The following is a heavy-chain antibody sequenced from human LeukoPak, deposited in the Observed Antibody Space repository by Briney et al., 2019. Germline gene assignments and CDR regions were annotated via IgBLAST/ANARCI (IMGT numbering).Heavy chain of an antibody. CDR1: GGSISSGGYS. D-gene: IGHD5-12*01. J-gene: IGHJ4*02. V-gene: IGHV4-30-2*01. CDR2: IYHSGST. Sequence: PSQTLSLTCAVSGGSISSGGYSWSWIRQPPGKGLEWIGYIYHSGSTYYNPSLKSRVTISVDTSKNQFSLKLSSVTAADTAVYYCARDLGPGGYSGYDPYYFDYWGQGTLVTVSS. CDR3: ARDLGPGGYSGYDPYYFDY.